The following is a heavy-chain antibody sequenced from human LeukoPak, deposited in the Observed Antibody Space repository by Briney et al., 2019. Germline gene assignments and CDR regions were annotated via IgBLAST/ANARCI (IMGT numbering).Heavy chain of an antibody. V-gene: IGHV3-48*02. D-gene: IGHD4-11*01. CDR3: VRDAAYSAFNM. Sequence: PGGSLRLSCAASGFAFNTYRMNWVRQAPGKGLQWVSSITTTSTSKYYADSVKGRFTISRDNAKNSLYLQMDSLRDEDTAVYYCVRDAAYSAFNMWGQGTMVTVSS. J-gene: IGHJ3*02. CDR1: GFAFNTYR. CDR2: ITTTSTSK.